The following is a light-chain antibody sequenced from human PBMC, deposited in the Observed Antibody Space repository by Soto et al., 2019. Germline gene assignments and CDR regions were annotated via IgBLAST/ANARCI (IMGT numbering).Light chain of an antibody. CDR1: SSDVGAYNF. CDR3: SNTLV. J-gene: IGLJ7*01. Sequence: QSVLTQPASVSGSPGQSITISCTGTSSDVGAYNFVSWYQQHPGKAPKLMIYDVTNRPSGVSSRFSGSKSGNTASLAISGLQADDEADYSTSNTLVFGGGTQLTVL. CDR2: DVT. V-gene: IGLV2-14*03.